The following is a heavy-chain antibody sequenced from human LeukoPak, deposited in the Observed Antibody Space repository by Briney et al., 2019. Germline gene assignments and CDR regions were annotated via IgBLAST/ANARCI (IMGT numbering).Heavy chain of an antibody. Sequence: PGGSLRLSCAVSGITLSNYGMSWVSQAPGKGLEWFASISDMGGGTNYADSVTGRFPISRDNAKNTLYQQMNSLRAEDTAVYFCAKRGVVIRVILVGFHKEAYYFDSWGQGALVTVSS. CDR1: GITLSNYG. J-gene: IGHJ4*02. CDR2: ISDMGGGT. V-gene: IGHV3-23*01. CDR3: AKRGVVIRVILVGFHKEAYYFDS. D-gene: IGHD3-22*01.